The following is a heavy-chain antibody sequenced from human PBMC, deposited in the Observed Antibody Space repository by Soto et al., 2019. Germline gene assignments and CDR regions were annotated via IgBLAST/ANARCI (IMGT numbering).Heavy chain of an antibody. CDR2: ITGGGDST. CDR3: AKASGSIYGKDYFDY. CDR1: GFTFSRYA. D-gene: IGHD5-18*01. V-gene: IGHV3-23*01. J-gene: IGHJ4*01. Sequence: EVQLLESGEGLVQPGGSLRLSCAASGFTFSRYAMNWVRQAPGKGLEWVSLITGGGDSTYYADSVKGRFTISRDNSKNTLYLQVNSLRAEDTAVYYCAKASGSIYGKDYFDYWGHGTLVTVSS.